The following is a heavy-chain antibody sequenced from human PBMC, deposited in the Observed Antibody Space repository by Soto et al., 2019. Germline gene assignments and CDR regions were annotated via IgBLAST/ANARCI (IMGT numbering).Heavy chain of an antibody. D-gene: IGHD5-12*01. V-gene: IGHV4-30-2*02. CDR1: GGSISSGGYS. CDR3: ARSDGYNLSGFDY. Sequence: SETLSLTCAVSGGSISSGGYSWSWLRQPPGKGLEWIGYIFHSGSTYYNPSLKSRVTISVDGSKNHFSLELSSVTAADTAVYYCARSDGYNLSGFDYWGQGTLVTVSS. CDR2: IFHSGST. J-gene: IGHJ4*02.